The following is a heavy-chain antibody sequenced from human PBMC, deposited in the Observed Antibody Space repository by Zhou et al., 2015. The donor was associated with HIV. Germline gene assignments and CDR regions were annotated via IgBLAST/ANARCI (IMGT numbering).Heavy chain of an antibody. Sequence: QVQLVQSGAEVKKPGSSVKVSCKASGGTFSSYTISWVRQAPGQGLEWMGRIIPILGIANYAQKFQGRVTITADKSTSTAYMELSSLRSEDTAVYYCAVFWSGPYPRVWFDPWGQGTLVTVSS. J-gene: IGHJ5*02. D-gene: IGHD3-3*01. CDR3: AVFWSGPYPRVWFDP. V-gene: IGHV1-69*02. CDR2: IIPILGIA. CDR1: GGTFSSYT.